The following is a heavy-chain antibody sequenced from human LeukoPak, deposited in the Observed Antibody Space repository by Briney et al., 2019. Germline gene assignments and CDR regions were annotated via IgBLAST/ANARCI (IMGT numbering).Heavy chain of an antibody. CDR2: IYYSGNT. CDR3: ATGLPTYWYSDL. D-gene: IGHD5/OR15-5a*01. CDR1: GGSISSSSYY. V-gene: IGHV4-39*01. J-gene: IGHJ2*01. Sequence: KPSETLSLTCTVSGGSISSSSYYWGWIRQPPGKGLEWIGSIYYSGNTYHNPSLKSRVTISVDTSKNQFSLKLSSVTAADTAVYYCATGLPTYWYSDLWGRGTLVTVSS.